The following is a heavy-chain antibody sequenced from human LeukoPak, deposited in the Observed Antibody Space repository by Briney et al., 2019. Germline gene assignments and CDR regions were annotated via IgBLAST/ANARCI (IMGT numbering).Heavy chain of an antibody. V-gene: IGHV6-1*01. J-gene: IGHJ5*02. CDR1: GDSVSNNNAA. Sequence: SQTLSLTCVISGDSVSNNNAAWNWIRQSPSRGLEWLGRTYYRSKWYNDYAASVKSRITINPDTSKNQFSLQLNSVTPADTAVYYCARGRFFGHWFDPWGQGTLVTVSS. CDR3: ARGRFFGHWFDP. D-gene: IGHD3-3*01. CDR2: TYYRSKWYN.